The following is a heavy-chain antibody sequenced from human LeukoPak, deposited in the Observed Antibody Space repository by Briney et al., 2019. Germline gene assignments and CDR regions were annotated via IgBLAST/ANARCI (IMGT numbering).Heavy chain of an antibody. V-gene: IGHV3-53*01. CDR3: ARDLWVLGNMAPHGMDV. CDR1: GFAVGDSY. D-gene: IGHD1-26*01. J-gene: IGHJ6*02. CDR2: NT. Sequence: GSLRLSCAASGFAVGDSYMTWVRQAPGKGLEWVSVNTYYADSVKGRFTISRDKSKNTLHLQMNNLRADDTAVYYCARDLWVLGNMAPHGMDVWGQGTTVIVSS.